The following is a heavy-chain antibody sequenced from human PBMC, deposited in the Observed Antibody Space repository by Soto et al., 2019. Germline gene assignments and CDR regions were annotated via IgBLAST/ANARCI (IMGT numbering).Heavy chain of an antibody. CDR3: ARVEVDYGDYGGYYYYGMDV. D-gene: IGHD4-17*01. V-gene: IGHV1-3*01. J-gene: IGHJ6*02. CDR2: INAGNGNT. Sequence: VASVKVSCKASGYTFTGYAMHWVRQAPGQRLEWMGWINAGNGNTKYSQKFQGRVTITRDTSASTAYMELSSLRSEDTAVYYCARVEVDYGDYGGYYYYGMDVWGQGTTVTVSS. CDR1: GYTFTGYA.